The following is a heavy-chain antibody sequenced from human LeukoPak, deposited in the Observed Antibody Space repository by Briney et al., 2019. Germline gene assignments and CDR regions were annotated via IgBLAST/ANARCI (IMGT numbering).Heavy chain of an antibody. CDR2: INTISGGT. Sequence: RASVKVSCKVSGYTLTELSMHWVRQAPGQGLEWIGWINTISGGTNYAQKFQGRVTMTRDTSISTAYMELSRLTSDDTAVYYCARGREVAGTVGYWGQGTLVTVSS. J-gene: IGHJ4*02. CDR1: GYTLTELS. D-gene: IGHD6-19*01. V-gene: IGHV1-2*02. CDR3: ARGREVAGTVGY.